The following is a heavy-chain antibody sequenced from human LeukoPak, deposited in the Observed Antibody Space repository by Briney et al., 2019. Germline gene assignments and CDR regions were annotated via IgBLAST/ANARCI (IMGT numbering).Heavy chain of an antibody. CDR2: IYYSGST. D-gene: IGHD3-22*01. V-gene: IGHV4-59*01. Sequence: PSGTLSLTCTVSGGSISSYYWSWIRQPPGKGLEWIGYIYYSGSTNYNPSLKSRVTISVDTSKNQSSLKLSSVTAADTAVYYCARSPNYYDSSGYYAAAFDIWGQGTMVTVSS. J-gene: IGHJ3*02. CDR1: GGSISSYY. CDR3: ARSPNYYDSSGYYAAAFDI.